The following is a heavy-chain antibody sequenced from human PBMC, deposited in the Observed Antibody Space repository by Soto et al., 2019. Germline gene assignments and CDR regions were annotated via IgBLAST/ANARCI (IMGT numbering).Heavy chain of an antibody. CDR2: ISGSGGST. J-gene: IGHJ4*02. CDR3: AKAEQWLDAFDY. CDR1: GFTFSSYA. V-gene: IGHV3-23*01. D-gene: IGHD6-19*01. Sequence: EVQLLESGGGLVQPGGSLRLSCAASGFTFSSYAMSWVRQAPGKGLACVSAISGSGGSTYYADSVKGRFTISRDNSKNTLYLQMNSLRAEDTAVYYCAKAEQWLDAFDYWGQGTLVTVSS.